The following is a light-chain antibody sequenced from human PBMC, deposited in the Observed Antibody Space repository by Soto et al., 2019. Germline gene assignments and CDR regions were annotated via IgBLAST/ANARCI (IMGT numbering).Light chain of an antibody. J-gene: IGKJ4*01. CDR1: QNIDNF. CDR2: ASS. CDR3: QQTYSPPLT. Sequence: IQMTQSPSTLSASVGDRVAITCRAGQNIDNFLNWYLQKPGEAPKLLIYASSTLHSGVSSRFSGSGSGKDFTLSISSLQPDFFAAYYCQQTYSPPLTSVGVSKV. V-gene: IGKV1-39*01.